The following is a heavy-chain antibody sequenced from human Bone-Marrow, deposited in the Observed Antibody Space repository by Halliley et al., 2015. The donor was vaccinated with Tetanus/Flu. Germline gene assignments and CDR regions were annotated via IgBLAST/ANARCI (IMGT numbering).Heavy chain of an antibody. D-gene: IGHD6-19*01. Sequence: WFGYLYHNGKKYPLPSLSSRVPISVDRSKNQFSLNVASVTAADAAVYYCARLDHSAGWFLDYWGQGISVTVSS. CDR2: LYHNGKK. V-gene: IGHV4-30-2*01. CDR3: ARLDHSAGWFLDY. J-gene: IGHJ4*02.